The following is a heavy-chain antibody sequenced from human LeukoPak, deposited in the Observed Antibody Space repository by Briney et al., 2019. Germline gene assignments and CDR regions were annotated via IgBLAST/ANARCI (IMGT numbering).Heavy chain of an antibody. D-gene: IGHD3-22*01. J-gene: IGHJ3*02. Sequence: SETLSLTCTVSGGSISSYYWSWIRQPPGKGLKWIGYIYYSGSTNYNPSLKSRVTISVDTSKNQFSLKLSSVTAADTAVYYCARHTTYYYDSSGYYSDAFDIWGQGTMVTVSS. CDR3: ARHTTYYYDSSGYYSDAFDI. CDR2: IYYSGST. V-gene: IGHV4-59*08. CDR1: GGSISSYY.